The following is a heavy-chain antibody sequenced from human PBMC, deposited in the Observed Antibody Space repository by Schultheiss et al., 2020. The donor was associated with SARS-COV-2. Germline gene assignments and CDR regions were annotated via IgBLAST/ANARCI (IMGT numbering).Heavy chain of an antibody. CDR1: GFTFSSYW. CDR2: ISSSSSTI. J-gene: IGHJ6*02. CDR3: ARDGGGITMIKYYYYGMDV. D-gene: IGHD3-22*01. V-gene: IGHV3-48*02. Sequence: GGSLRLSCAASGFTFSSYWMHWVRQAPGKGLEWVSYISSSSSTIYYADSVKGRFTISRDNAKNSLYLQMNSLRDEDTAVYYCARDGGGITMIKYYYYGMDVWGQGTTVTVSS.